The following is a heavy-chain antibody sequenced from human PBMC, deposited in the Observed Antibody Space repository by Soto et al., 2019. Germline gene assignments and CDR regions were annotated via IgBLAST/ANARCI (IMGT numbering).Heavy chain of an antibody. CDR2: IYYRGST. J-gene: IGHJ6*02. D-gene: IGHD3-10*01. CDR1: GGSISSSSYY. Sequence: QLQLQESGPGLVKPSETLSLTCTVSGGSISSSSYYWGWIRQPPGKGLEWIGSIYYRGSTYYNPSLNTRISVCVDTSTNPFSLKLGSVTAANTAVYYCAGHGLASGSGSYRTLYGMDVWGQGTTVTVSS. V-gene: IGHV4-39*01. CDR3: AGHGLASGSGSYRTLYGMDV.